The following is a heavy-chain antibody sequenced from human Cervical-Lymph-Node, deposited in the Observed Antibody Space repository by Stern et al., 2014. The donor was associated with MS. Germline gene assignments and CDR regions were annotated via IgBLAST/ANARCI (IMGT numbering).Heavy chain of an antibody. CDR3: ARDNRHSDTSNSFAFDK. Sequence: QMQLVQSGAEVKNPGSSVTVSCRASGGTFSVYAINWVRQATGQGFEWMGGIIHMFGTANYAPNFQSRVFITADTSTFTVYMNLTSLRSEDTALYFCARDNRHSDTSNSFAFDKWGQGAMITVSS. CDR1: GGTFSVYA. J-gene: IGHJ3*02. D-gene: IGHD2/OR15-2a*01. V-gene: IGHV1-69*06. CDR2: IIHMFGTA.